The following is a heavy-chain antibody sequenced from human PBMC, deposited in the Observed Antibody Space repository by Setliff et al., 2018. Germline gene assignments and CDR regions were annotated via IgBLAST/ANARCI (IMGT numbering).Heavy chain of an antibody. V-gene: IGHV4-59*04. CDR1: GDSISSHF. CDR2: IYYTGST. CDR3: AAPGGGSYRF. D-gene: IGHD1-26*01. J-gene: IGHJ4*02. Sequence: PSETLSLTCTVSGDSISSHFWTWIRQPPGKGLEWVGHIYYTGSTSYNASVKSRVTVSLDTSKNQFSLNLSSVTAADTAVYYCAAPGGGSYRFWGQGTLVTVSS.